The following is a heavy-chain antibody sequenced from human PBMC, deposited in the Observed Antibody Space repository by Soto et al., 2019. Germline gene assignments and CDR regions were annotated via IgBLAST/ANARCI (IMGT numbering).Heavy chain of an antibody. CDR1: GDSITSNSYF. V-gene: IGHV4-39*01. CDR3: ARHFSVDYFDN. CDR2: IYYSGTT. Sequence: SETLSLTCTVSGDSITSNSYFWAWIRQPPGKGLEWIGSIYYSGTTYYNPSLKSRVTISVDRSKNQFSLKLSSVTAADTAVYYCARHFSVDYFDNWGQGTLVTVSS. J-gene: IGHJ4*02.